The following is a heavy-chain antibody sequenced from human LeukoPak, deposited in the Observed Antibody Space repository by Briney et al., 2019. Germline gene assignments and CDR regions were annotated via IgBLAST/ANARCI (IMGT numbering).Heavy chain of an antibody. Sequence: PSETLSLTCAVSGGSISSDAYSWNWIRQPPGKSLEWIGYIFHSGSTYYNPSLKSRVTMSVDRSKNQFSLRLSSVTAADAAVYYCARATAMVTYFDDWGQGTLVTVSS. V-gene: IGHV4-30-2*01. D-gene: IGHD5-18*01. CDR1: GGSISSDAYS. J-gene: IGHJ4*02. CDR3: ARATAMVTYFDD. CDR2: IFHSGST.